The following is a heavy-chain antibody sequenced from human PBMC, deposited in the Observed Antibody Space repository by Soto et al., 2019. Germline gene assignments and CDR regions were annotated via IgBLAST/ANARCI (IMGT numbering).Heavy chain of an antibody. Sequence: EVQLLDSEGDLVQPGGSLRLSCAASGFSFSSHVMSWVRQAPGKGLEWVSSISGSGGGTYYADSVKGRFIISRDNSKNTLDLQMNSLRVEDTAVYYCAKGWCDSWGQGTLVTVSS. V-gene: IGHV3-23*01. CDR3: AKGWCDS. CDR2: ISGSGGGT. J-gene: IGHJ5*01. CDR1: GFSFSSHV.